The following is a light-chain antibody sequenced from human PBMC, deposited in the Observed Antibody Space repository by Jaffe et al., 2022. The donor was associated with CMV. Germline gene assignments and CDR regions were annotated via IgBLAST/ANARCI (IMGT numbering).Light chain of an antibody. CDR1: TSNIGNHL. V-gene: IGLV1-51*02. Sequence: QSVLTQPPSVSAAPGQNVTISCSGSTSNIGNHLVSWYQQHPGAAPKLLIYENNKRPSTVPDRFSGSKSDTSATLDITGLQTGDEASYYCASWDSRLSGVFGGGTKLTVL. J-gene: IGLJ2*01. CDR3: ASWDSRLSGV. CDR2: ENN.